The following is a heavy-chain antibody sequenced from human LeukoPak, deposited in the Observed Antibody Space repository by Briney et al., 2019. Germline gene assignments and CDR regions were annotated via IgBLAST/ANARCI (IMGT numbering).Heavy chain of an antibody. D-gene: IGHD6-19*01. Sequence: PGGSLRLSCAASGFTFSSYWMHWVRQAPGKGLVWASRINSDGSSTIYADSVKGRFTISRDNAKNTVYLQMNSLRAEDTAVYYCARGAGVGYWGQGTLVTVSS. J-gene: IGHJ4*02. V-gene: IGHV3-74*01. CDR3: ARGAGVGY. CDR2: INSDGSST. CDR1: GFTFSSYW.